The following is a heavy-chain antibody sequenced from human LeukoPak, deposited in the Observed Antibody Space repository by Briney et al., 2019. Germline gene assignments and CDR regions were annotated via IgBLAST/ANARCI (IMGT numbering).Heavy chain of an antibody. CDR3: ARDCSSTSCYN. V-gene: IGHV1-2*02. CDR1: GYSLTELS. D-gene: IGHD2-2*02. Sequence: ASVKVSCKVSGYSLTELSMHWVRQAPGQGLEWMGWINPNSGGTNYAQKFQGRVTMTRDTSISTAYMELSRLRSDDTAVYYCARDCSSTSCYNWGQGTLVTVSS. J-gene: IGHJ4*02. CDR2: INPNSGGT.